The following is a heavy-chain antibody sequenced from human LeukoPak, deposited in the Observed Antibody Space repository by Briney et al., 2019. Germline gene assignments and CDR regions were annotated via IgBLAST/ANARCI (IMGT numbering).Heavy chain of an antibody. CDR3: ARDRPYSSGWFGVDAFDI. J-gene: IGHJ3*02. CDR2: IIPIFGTA. D-gene: IGHD6-19*01. Sequence: GASVKVSCKASGGTFSSYAISWVRQAPGQGLEWMGGIIPIFGTANYAQKLQGRVTMTTDTSTSTAYMELRSLRSDDTAVYYCARDRPYSSGWFGVDAFDIWGQGTMVTVSS. V-gene: IGHV1-69*05. CDR1: GGTFSSYA.